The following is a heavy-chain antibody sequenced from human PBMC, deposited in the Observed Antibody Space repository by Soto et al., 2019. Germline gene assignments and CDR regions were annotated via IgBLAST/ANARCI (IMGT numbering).Heavy chain of an antibody. Sequence: PSETLSLTCTVSGGSVSSGSYYWSWIRQPPGKGLEWIGYIYYSGSTNYNPSLKSRVTISVDTSKNQFSLKLSSVTAADTAVYYCARERQQLFDYWGQGTLVTVSS. J-gene: IGHJ4*02. CDR2: IYYSGST. CDR1: GGSVSSGSYY. V-gene: IGHV4-61*01. CDR3: ARERQQLFDY. D-gene: IGHD6-13*01.